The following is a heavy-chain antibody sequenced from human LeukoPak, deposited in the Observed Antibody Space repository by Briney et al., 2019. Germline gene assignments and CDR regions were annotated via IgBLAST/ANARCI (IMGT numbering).Heavy chain of an antibody. J-gene: IGHJ6*02. CDR3: AREDVVLVDAVRYYYYGMDV. Sequence: ASVKVSSKESGYNFISYYMHWVRPAPGQGLGWMGIINTSGGSTSYAQKFQDGVTMTRDTSTSTVYMELSSLKSEDTAVYYCAREDVVLVDAVRYYYYGMDVWGQGTTVTVSS. V-gene: IGHV1-46*01. D-gene: IGHD2-8*01. CDR1: GYNFISYY. CDR2: INTSGGST.